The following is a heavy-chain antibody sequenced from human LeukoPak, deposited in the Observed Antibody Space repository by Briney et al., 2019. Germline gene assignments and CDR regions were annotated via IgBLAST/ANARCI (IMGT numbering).Heavy chain of an antibody. CDR1: GFSFSGKW. V-gene: IGHV3-74*01. D-gene: IGHD6-25*01. CDR3: GSPYSGSWHTVHY. CDR2: IDVDGTNA. J-gene: IGHJ4*02. Sequence: GGSLRLSCVASGFSFSGKWLHWVRQAPGKGLEWVANIDVDGTNAYYVDSVKGRFTIARDNAKNTLFLQMNSLRAEDTAVYYCGSPYSGSWHTVHYWGQGTVVTVSS.